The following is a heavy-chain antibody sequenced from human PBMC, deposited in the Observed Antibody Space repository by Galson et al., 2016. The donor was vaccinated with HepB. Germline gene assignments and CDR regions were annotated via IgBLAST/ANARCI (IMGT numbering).Heavy chain of an antibody. V-gene: IGHV4-39*01. Sequence: ETLSLTCTVSGGSISRSSYYWAWIRQPPGKGLEWIGSIYYSGSTYYNPSLKSRVTISVDTSKNQFSLKLSSVTAADTAVYYRAIIWDASGWFDYWGQGTVVTVSS. D-gene: IGHD6-19*01. CDR2: IYYSGST. CDR3: AIIWDASGWFDY. J-gene: IGHJ4*02. CDR1: GGSISRSSYY.